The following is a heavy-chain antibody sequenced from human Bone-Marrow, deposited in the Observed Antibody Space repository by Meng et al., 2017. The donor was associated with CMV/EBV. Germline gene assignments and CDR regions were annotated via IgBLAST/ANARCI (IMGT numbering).Heavy chain of an antibody. Sequence: SVKVSCKASGGTFSSYAISWVRQAPGQGLEWMGGIIPILGIANYAQKVQGRVTITADKSTSTAYMELSSLRSEDTAVYYCARDGYYDSSGYYYDYYYGMDVWGQGTTVTVSS. J-gene: IGHJ6*02. CDR2: IIPILGIA. CDR1: GGTFSSYA. CDR3: ARDGYYDSSGYYYDYYYGMDV. D-gene: IGHD3-22*01. V-gene: IGHV1-69*10.